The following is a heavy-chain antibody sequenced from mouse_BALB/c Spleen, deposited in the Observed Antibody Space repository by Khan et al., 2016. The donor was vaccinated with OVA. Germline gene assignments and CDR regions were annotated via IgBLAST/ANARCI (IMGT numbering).Heavy chain of an antibody. CDR1: GYSITSGYV. CDR2: ISYSGST. J-gene: IGHJ2*01. D-gene: IGHD1-2*01. V-gene: IGHV3-2*02. CDR3: ARTARIKY. Sequence: EVQLQESGPGLVKPSQSLSLTCTVTGYSITSGYVWNWIRQFPGNKLEWMGYISYSGSTNYNPSLNRRISITRDTTKNQNFLKLKSVTTEDTATYNCARTARIKYWGQGTTLTVSS.